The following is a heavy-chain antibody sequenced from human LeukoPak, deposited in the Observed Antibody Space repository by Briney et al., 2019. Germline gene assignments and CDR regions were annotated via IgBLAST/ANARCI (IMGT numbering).Heavy chain of an antibody. J-gene: IGHJ4*02. CDR1: GGSISSGGYY. D-gene: IGHD3-22*01. Sequence: PSETLSLTCTVSGGSISSGGYYWSWIRQHPGKGLEWIGYIYYSGSTYYNPSLKSRVTISVDTSKNQFSPKLSSVTAADTAVYYCARGQITMIVGGHSDYFDYWGQGTLVTVSS. CDR2: IYYSGST. CDR3: ARGQITMIVGGHSDYFDY. V-gene: IGHV4-31*03.